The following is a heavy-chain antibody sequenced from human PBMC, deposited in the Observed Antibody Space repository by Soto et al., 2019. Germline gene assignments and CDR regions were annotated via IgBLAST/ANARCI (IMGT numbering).Heavy chain of an antibody. J-gene: IGHJ6*02. CDR1: GYTFTSYG. Sequence: ASVKVSCKASGYTFTSYGISWGRQAPGQGLEWMGWISAYNGNTNYAQKLQGRVTMTTDTSTSTAYMELRSLRSDDTAVYYCARKPEGDYYYYGMDVWGQGTTVTVAS. D-gene: IGHD1-26*01. CDR2: ISAYNGNT. V-gene: IGHV1-18*04. CDR3: ARKPEGDYYYYGMDV.